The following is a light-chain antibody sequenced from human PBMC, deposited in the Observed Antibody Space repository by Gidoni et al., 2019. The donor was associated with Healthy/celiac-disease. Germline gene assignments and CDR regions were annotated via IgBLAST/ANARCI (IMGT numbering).Light chain of an antibody. Sequence: EIQRTQSPASLSASVGDRVTITCRASQSISSYLNWYQQKPGKAPKLLIYAASSLQSGVPSRFSGCGSGTDFTLTIRSLQPEDFATYYCQQSYSTPLTFGGGTKVEIK. CDR2: AAS. J-gene: IGKJ4*01. V-gene: IGKV1-39*01. CDR1: QSISSY. CDR3: QQSYSTPLT.